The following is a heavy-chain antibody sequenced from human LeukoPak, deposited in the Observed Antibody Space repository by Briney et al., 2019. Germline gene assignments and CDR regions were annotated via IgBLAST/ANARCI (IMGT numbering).Heavy chain of an antibody. Sequence: PSQTLSLTCTVSGGSISSGDYYWSWIRQPPGKGLEWIGYIYYSGSTYYNPSLKSRVTISVDTSKNQFSLKLSSVTAADTAVYYCARAPYDLWSGCRGRWFDPWGQGTLVTVSS. CDR3: ARAPYDLWSGCRGRWFDP. D-gene: IGHD3-3*01. CDR1: GGSISSGDYY. CDR2: IYYSGST. J-gene: IGHJ5*02. V-gene: IGHV4-30-4*08.